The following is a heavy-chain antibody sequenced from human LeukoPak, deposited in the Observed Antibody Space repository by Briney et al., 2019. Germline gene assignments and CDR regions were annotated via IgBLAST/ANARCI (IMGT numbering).Heavy chain of an antibody. Sequence: GASVKVSCKASGYTFTSYYMHWVRQAPGQGLEWMGIINPSGGSTSYAQKFQGRVTMTRDMSTSTVYMELSSLRSEDTAVYYCARVRTRPYYYDSSGYYDYWGQGTLVTVSS. V-gene: IGHV1-46*01. D-gene: IGHD3-22*01. J-gene: IGHJ4*02. CDR2: INPSGGST. CDR1: GYTFTSYY. CDR3: ARVRTRPYYYDSSGYYDY.